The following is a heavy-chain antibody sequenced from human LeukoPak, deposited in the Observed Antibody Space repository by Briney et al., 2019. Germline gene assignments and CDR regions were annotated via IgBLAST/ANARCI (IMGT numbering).Heavy chain of an antibody. CDR3: ARDWDNVGWFDP. Sequence: GRTLRLSCAASGFTSTSYWVSWVRQAPGTALERVANIKPDVSEKYYVDSVKGRFTISRDNAKNSLYLQMTSLRAEDTAVYYCARDWDNVGWFDPWGQGTLVTVSS. D-gene: IGHD1/OR15-1a*01. J-gene: IGHJ5*02. V-gene: IGHV3-7*01. CDR2: IKPDVSEK. CDR1: GFTSTSYW.